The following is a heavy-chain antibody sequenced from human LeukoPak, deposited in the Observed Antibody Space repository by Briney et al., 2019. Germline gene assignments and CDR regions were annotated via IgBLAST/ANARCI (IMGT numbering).Heavy chain of an antibody. Sequence: PGGSLRLSCAASGFTFSSYGMHWVRQAPGKGLEWAAVIWSDGSNKYYADSVKGRFTISRDNSKNTLYLQVNSLRAEDTAIYYCAKVPRQHDNWFDPWGQGTLVTVSS. J-gene: IGHJ5*02. CDR2: IWSDGSNK. CDR1: GFTFSSYG. CDR3: AKVPRQHDNWFDP. V-gene: IGHV3-33*06. D-gene: IGHD3-9*01.